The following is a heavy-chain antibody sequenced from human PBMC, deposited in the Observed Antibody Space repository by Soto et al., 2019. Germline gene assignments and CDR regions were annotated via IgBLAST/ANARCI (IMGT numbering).Heavy chain of an antibody. Sequence: SGESLKISCKGSGYSFTSYWIGWVRQMPGKGLEWMGIIYPGDSDTRYSPSFQGQVTISADKSISTAYLQWSSLKASDTAMYYCARHRGSNDYGDSYYYYYGMDVWGQGTTVTVSS. CDR3: ARHRGSNDYGDSYYYYYGMDV. D-gene: IGHD4-17*01. J-gene: IGHJ6*02. CDR2: IYPGDSDT. CDR1: GYSFTSYW. V-gene: IGHV5-51*01.